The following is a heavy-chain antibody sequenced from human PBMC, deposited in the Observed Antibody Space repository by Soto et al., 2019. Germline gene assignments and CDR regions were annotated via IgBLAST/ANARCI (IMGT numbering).Heavy chain of an antibody. Sequence: SETLSLTCTVSGGSVTSDSYYWSWIRQPPGKGLEWIGYIHYTGSTNYNPSLKSRVTISIDTSRIQFSLKLSSVTAADTAVYYCARAERAETMVLPSVRQWLDPWGPGTLVTVST. V-gene: IGHV4-61*01. J-gene: IGHJ5*02. CDR3: ARAERAETMVLPSVRQWLDP. CDR2: IHYTGST. CDR1: GGSVTSDSYY. D-gene: IGHD3-10*01.